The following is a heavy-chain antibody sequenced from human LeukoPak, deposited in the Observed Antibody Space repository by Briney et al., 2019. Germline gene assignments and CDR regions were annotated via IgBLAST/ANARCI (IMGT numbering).Heavy chain of an antibody. Sequence: GGSLRLSCAASGFTFSSYSMNWVRQAPGEGLEWVSSISSSSSYIYYADSVKGRFTISSDNAKNSLYLQMNSLRAEDTAVYYCARDLSSGWFSFGYWGQGTLVTVSS. CDR1: GFTFSSYS. CDR2: ISSSSSYI. D-gene: IGHD6-19*01. CDR3: ARDLSSGWFSFGY. J-gene: IGHJ4*02. V-gene: IGHV3-21*01.